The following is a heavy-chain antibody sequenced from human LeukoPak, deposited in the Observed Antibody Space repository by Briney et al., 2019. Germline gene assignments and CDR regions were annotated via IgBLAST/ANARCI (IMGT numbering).Heavy chain of an antibody. J-gene: IGHJ5*02. CDR1: GGSVSGYY. V-gene: IGHV4-34*01. CDR3: ARGKQYYDILTGYYTPSRWFDP. CDR2: INQSGST. D-gene: IGHD3-9*01. Sequence: SETLSLTWAVDGGSVSGYYWSWVRQPPGKGRGWLGEINQSGSTNYNPSRKSRVTISVDTSKNQFSLKLSSVTAADTAVYYCARGKQYYDILTGYYTPSRWFDPWGQGTLVTVSS.